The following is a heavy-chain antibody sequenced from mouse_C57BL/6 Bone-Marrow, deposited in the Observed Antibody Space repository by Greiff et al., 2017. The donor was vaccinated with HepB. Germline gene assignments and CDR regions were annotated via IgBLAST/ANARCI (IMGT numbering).Heavy chain of an antibody. Sequence: EVQVVESGGGLVQPGGSLKLSCAASGFTFSDYYMYWVRQTPEKRLEWVAYISNGGGSTYYPDTVKGRFTISRDNAKNTLYLQMSRLKSEDTAMYYCARPLIYYYGSSSYWYFDVWGTGTTVTVSS. CDR2: ISNGGGST. CDR1: GFTFSDYY. D-gene: IGHD1-1*01. V-gene: IGHV5-12*01. CDR3: ARPLIYYYGSSSYWYFDV. J-gene: IGHJ1*03.